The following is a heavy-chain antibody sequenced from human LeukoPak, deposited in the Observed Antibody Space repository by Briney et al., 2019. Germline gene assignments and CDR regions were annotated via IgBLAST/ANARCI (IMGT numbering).Heavy chain of an antibody. Sequence: SETLSLTCTVSGGSISSGDYYWSWIRQPPGKGLEWIGYIYYSGSTYYNPSLKSRVTISVDTSKSQFSLKLSSVTAADTAVYYCASGSSSSLFDIWGQGTMVTVSS. CDR1: GGSISSGDYY. J-gene: IGHJ3*02. CDR3: ASGSSSSLFDI. CDR2: IYYSGST. D-gene: IGHD6-6*01. V-gene: IGHV4-30-4*08.